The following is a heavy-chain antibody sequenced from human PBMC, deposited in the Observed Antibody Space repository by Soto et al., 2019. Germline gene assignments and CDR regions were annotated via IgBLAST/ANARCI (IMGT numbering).Heavy chain of an antibody. CDR1: GFTFTSSA. CDR3: AAESALRGRGLSTLSFDY. D-gene: IGHD5-12*01. Sequence: QMQLVQSGPEVKKPGTSVKVSCKASGFTFTSSAVQWVRQARGQRLEWIGWIVVGRGHTNYAQKLQERVTITRDMSTSTAYLELSSLRSDDTAGYYCAAESALRGRGLSTLSFDYWGQGTLVTVSS. J-gene: IGHJ4*02. V-gene: IGHV1-58*01. CDR2: IVVGRGHT.